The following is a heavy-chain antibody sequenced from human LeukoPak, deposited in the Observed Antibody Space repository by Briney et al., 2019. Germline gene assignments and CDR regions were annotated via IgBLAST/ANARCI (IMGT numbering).Heavy chain of an antibody. D-gene: IGHD3-9*01. CDR1: GDSINTSDFY. V-gene: IGHV4-39*07. Sequence: RPSETLSLTCSVSGDSINTSDFYWGWIRQPPGKGLEWIGEIYHSGSTNYNPSLKSRVTISVDKSKNQFSLKLSSVTAADTAVYYCARDPPHYDILTGRVHDAFDIWGQGTMVTVSS. J-gene: IGHJ3*02. CDR2: IYHSGST. CDR3: ARDPPHYDILTGRVHDAFDI.